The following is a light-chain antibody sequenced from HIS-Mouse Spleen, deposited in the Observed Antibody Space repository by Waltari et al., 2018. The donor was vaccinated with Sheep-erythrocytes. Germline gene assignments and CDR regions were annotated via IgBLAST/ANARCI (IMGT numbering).Light chain of an antibody. J-gene: IGLJ3*02. V-gene: IGLV2-23*01. CDR3: CSYAGSSTPWV. Sequence: QSDLTQPASVSGSPGQSITISCTRTRRAVGRYHPVSWYQQHPGKAPNLMIYEGSKRPSGVSNRFSDSKSGNTASLTISGLQAEDEADYYCCSYAGSSTPWVFGGGTKLTVL. CDR1: RRAVGRYHP. CDR2: EGS.